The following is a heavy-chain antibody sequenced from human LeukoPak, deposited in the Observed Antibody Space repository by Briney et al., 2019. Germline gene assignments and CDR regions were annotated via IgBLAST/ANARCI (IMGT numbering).Heavy chain of an antibody. CDR1: GFTFLSYG. J-gene: IGHJ5*02. Sequence: GGSLRLSCAASGFTFLSYGMHWVRQAPGKGLEWVAFIRYDGSNKYYADSVKGRFTISRDNPKKSLYLQMNSLRAEDTAVYYCARGATTTRFGRFDPWGQGTLVTVSS. CDR2: IRYDGSNK. V-gene: IGHV3-30*02. CDR3: ARGATTTRFGRFDP. D-gene: IGHD4-17*01.